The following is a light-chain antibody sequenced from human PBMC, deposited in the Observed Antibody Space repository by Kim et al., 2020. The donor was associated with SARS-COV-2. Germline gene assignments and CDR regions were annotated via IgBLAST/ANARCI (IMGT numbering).Light chain of an antibody. V-gene: IGLV4-69*01. CDR3: QTLGTGIWV. Sequence: ASVKLTCTLSSGHSSYAIAWHQQQPEKGPRYLMKLNSDGSHSKGDGIPDRFSGSSSGAERYLTISSLQSEDEADYYCQTLGTGIWVFSGGTKLTVL. CDR1: SGHSSYA. J-gene: IGLJ3*02. CDR2: LNSDGSH.